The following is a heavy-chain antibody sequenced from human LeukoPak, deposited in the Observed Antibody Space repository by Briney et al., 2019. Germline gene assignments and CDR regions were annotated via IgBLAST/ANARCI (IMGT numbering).Heavy chain of an antibody. J-gene: IGHJ3*02. CDR2: IYSGGAT. D-gene: IGHD1-26*01. Sequence: GGSLRLSCEVSGFTVSSSYMSWVRQAPGKGLEWVAVIYSGGATYYADSVKGKFAISRDNSKNTVYLQMNSLRAEDTAVYYCARGGWEVLPLGALDIWGQGTLVTVSS. CDR1: GFTVSSSY. V-gene: IGHV3-66*01. CDR3: ARGGWEVLPLGALDI.